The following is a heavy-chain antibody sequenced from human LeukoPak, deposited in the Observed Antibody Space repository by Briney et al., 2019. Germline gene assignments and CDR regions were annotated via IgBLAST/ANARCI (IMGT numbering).Heavy chain of an antibody. CDR1: GGSISSYY. CDR3: ARLYYYYYYMDV. Sequence: SETLSLTCTVSGGSISSYYWSWIRQPPGKGLEWIGYIYYSGSTNYNPSLKSRVTISVDTSQNQFSLTVNSVTAADTAVYYCARLYYYYYYMDVWGKGTTVTVSS. J-gene: IGHJ6*03. CDR2: IYYSGST. V-gene: IGHV4-59*08.